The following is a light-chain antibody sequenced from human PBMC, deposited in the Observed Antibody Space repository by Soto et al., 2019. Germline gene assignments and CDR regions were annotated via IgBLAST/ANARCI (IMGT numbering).Light chain of an antibody. V-gene: IGLV1-44*01. CDR3: AAWDDSLSAWV. CDR1: RSNFGSNP. CDR2: TND. J-gene: IGLJ3*02. Sequence: QSVLTQPPSASGTAGQRVTISCSGSRSNFGSNPVNWYQQLPGAAPKLLIYTNDQRPSRVPDRFSGSKSGTSASLAISGPQSEDEADYYWAAWDDSLSAWVFGGGTKVTVL.